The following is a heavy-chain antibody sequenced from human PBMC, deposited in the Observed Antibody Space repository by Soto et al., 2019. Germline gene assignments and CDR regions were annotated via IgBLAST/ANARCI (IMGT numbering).Heavy chain of an antibody. Sequence: QVQLVQSGAEVKKPGSSVKVSCKASGGPFSSYAISWVRRAPGQGLEWMGGIIPIFGTANYAQKFQGRVTIPADESTSTAYMELSSLRSEDTAVYYCAGGAYCGGDCYEKCDAFDIWGQGTMVTVSS. J-gene: IGHJ3*02. CDR2: IIPIFGTA. D-gene: IGHD2-21*02. V-gene: IGHV1-69*01. CDR3: AGGAYCGGDCYEKCDAFDI. CDR1: GGPFSSYA.